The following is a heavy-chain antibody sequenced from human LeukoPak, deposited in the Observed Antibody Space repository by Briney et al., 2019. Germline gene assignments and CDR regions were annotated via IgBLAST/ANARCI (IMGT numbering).Heavy chain of an antibody. Sequence: SQTLSLTCAVSGGSISSGGYSWSWIRQHPGKGLEWIGYIYYSGSTYYNPSLKSRVTISVDTSKNQFSLKLSSVTAADTAVYYCAREAHTLYYFDYWGQGTLVTVSS. D-gene: IGHD3-16*01. CDR3: AREAHTLYYFDY. J-gene: IGHJ4*02. CDR2: IYYSGST. CDR1: GGSISSGGYS. V-gene: IGHV4-31*11.